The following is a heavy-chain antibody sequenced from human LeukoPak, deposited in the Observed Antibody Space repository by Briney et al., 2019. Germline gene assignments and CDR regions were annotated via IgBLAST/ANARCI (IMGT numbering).Heavy chain of an antibody. CDR1: AFTFGSSA. V-gene: IGHV3-23*01. J-gene: IGHJ4*02. CDR3: TRASGGSNADAVW. CDR2: IRGGGAT. D-gene: IGHD2-15*01. Sequence: GGSLSPSQAAAAFTFGSSAMGWGSQAPGGGMGWVISIRGGGATFYADSARRRYTLSRHDSTNPVYLQMSNLRVEHAAVYYCTRASGGSNADAVWWGQGTLVTVSS.